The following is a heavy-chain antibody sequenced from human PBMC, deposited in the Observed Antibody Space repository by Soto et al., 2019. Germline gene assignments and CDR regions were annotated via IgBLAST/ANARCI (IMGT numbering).Heavy chain of an antibody. CDR1: GFTFSSYA. Sequence: EVQLLESGGGLVQPGGSLRLSCAASGFTFSSYAMSWVRQAPGKGLEWVSTISGSGDSTYYADSVKGRFTISRDNSKNTLYLQMNSLRAEDTAVYYCAKDPTAYSNYISVVKYWGQGTLVTVSS. D-gene: IGHD4-4*01. J-gene: IGHJ4*02. CDR2: ISGSGDST. V-gene: IGHV3-23*01. CDR3: AKDPTAYSNYISVVKY.